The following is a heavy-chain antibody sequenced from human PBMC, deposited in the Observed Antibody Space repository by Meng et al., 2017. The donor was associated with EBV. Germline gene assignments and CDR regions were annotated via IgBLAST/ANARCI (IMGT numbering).Heavy chain of an antibody. V-gene: IGHV1-8*01. CDR2: MNPNSCNT. CDR3: ARGGSFDI. CDR1: GYSVPIYD. J-gene: IGHJ3*02. Sequence: QVQMCTAVAEVKNAGGSVNGAYKTSGYSVPIYDINSVRQATGQWLGWMGWMNPNSCNTGYAQKYQGRFTMTRNTSISTAYMELRSLRSVDTAVYYCARGGSFDIWGQGTMVTVSS.